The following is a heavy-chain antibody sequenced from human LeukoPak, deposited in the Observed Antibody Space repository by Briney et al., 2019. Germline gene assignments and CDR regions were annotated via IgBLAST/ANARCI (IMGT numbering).Heavy chain of an antibody. V-gene: IGHV4-39*01. D-gene: IGHD2-21*01. CDR1: GGSISSGDYY. Sequence: SETLSLTCTVSGGSISSGDYYWSWIRQPPGKGLEWIGEINHSGSTNYNPSLKSRVTISVDTSKNQFSLKLSSVTAADTAVYYCARHPKGIYGMDVWGQGTTVTVSS. J-gene: IGHJ6*02. CDR3: ARHPKGIYGMDV. CDR2: INHSGST.